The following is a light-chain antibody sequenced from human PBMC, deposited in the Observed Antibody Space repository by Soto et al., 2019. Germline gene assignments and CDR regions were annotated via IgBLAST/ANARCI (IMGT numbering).Light chain of an antibody. CDR2: AAS. CDR3: LQDYNYPYT. J-gene: IGKJ2*01. CDR1: QGIKND. Sequence: AIQMTQSPSSLSASVGDSVTITCRASQGIKNDVGWYQQKPGKAPKLLIYAASSLQSGVPPRFSGSGSGTDFTLTISSLQPEDFATYYCLQDYNYPYTFGQGTKLEIK. V-gene: IGKV1-6*01.